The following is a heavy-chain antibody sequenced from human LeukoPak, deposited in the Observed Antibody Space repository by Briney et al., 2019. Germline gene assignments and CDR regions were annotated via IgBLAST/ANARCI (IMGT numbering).Heavy chain of an antibody. Sequence: ASVKVSCKASGYTFISYDIHWVRQAPGQGLEWMAWINPNSGGTNYAQKFQGRVTMTRDTSISTAYMELRRLRSDDTAVYYCAASSFSSSWYYFDYWGQGTLVTVSS. D-gene: IGHD6-13*01. J-gene: IGHJ4*02. V-gene: IGHV1-2*02. CDR3: AASSFSSSWYYFDY. CDR1: GYTFISYD. CDR2: INPNSGGT.